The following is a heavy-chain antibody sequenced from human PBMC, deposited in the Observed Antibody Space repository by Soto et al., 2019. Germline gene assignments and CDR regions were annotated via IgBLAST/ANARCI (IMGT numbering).Heavy chain of an antibody. CDR3: ARDGFFFQAEDGIRGVRSVSAFLMNRSSDL. V-gene: IGHV3-30*01. D-gene: IGHD3-10*02. Sequence: PDKGLEWVAVISYDGNNKFSADSVKGRFTISRDSTKQTLYLQMNSLRSDDTAMYYCARDGFFFQAEDGIRGVRSVSAFLMNRSSDL. J-gene: IGHJ2*01. CDR2: ISYDGNNK.